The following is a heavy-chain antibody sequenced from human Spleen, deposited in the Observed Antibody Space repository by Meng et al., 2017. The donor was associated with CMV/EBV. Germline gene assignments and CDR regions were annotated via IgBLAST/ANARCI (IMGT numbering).Heavy chain of an antibody. D-gene: IGHD7-27*01. J-gene: IGHJ5*02. V-gene: IGHV1-69*10. CDR1: GGTFTTYA. CDR3: AREGFYFLGIDP. CDR2: ILTVLGVT. Sequence: SVKVSCKPSGGTFTTYAITWVRQAPGQGLECLGGILTVLGVTNYAQKFQGRVTFTADTSTSTAYMELRSLTPEDTAVYYCAREGFYFLGIDPWGQGTLVTVSS.